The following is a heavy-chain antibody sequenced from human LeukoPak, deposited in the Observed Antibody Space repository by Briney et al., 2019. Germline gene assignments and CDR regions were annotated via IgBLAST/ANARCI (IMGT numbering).Heavy chain of an antibody. J-gene: IGHJ4*02. Sequence: GGSLRLSCAGSGFTFSSYAMSWVGPAAGKGVQGVSAISDSGATTYDEHSVKGRFTISSDNSRSTPYLQMNSLRAEDTALYYCAKDTSIGRYCTNGVCSPFDYWGQGTLVTVSS. CDR3: AKDTSIGRYCTNGVCSPFDY. CDR2: ISDSGATT. D-gene: IGHD2-8*01. V-gene: IGHV3-23*01. CDR1: GFTFSSYA.